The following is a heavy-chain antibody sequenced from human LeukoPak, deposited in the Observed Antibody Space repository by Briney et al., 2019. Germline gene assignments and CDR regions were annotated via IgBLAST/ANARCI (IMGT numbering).Heavy chain of an antibody. D-gene: IGHD1-26*01. CDR1: GYTFTSYG. V-gene: IGHV1-18*01. J-gene: IGHJ4*02. CDR2: ISAYNGNT. Sequence: GASVKVSCKASGYTFTSYGINWVRQAPGQGLEWMGWISAYNGNTNYAQKLQGRDTMTTDTSTSTAYMELRSLRSDDTAVYYCARDLDQYSGRYGGFGHDFWGQGTLVTVSS. CDR3: ARDLDQYSGRYGGFGHDF.